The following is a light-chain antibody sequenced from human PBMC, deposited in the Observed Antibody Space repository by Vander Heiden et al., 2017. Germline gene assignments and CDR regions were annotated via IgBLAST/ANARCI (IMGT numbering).Light chain of an antibody. Sequence: QSALTQPASVSGSPGQSITISCTGTSSDIDTYNYVSWYQQHPGKAPKLMIYEVSYRPSGVSHRFSGSKSGNTATLTISGLQAEDEADYYGSSYTSGSTDEVFGTGTKVTVL. CDR2: EVS. CDR1: SSDIDTYNY. V-gene: IGLV2-14*01. CDR3: SSYTSGSTDEV. J-gene: IGLJ1*01.